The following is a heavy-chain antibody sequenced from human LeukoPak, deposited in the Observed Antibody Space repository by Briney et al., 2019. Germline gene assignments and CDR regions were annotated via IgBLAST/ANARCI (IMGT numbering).Heavy chain of an antibody. Sequence: ASVKVSCKASGYAFTSYAMHWVRQAPGQRLEWMGWINAGNGNTKYSQKFQGRVTITRDTSASTAYMELSSLRSEDTAVYYCAKNRYYYDSSGYLPGYDYFDYWGQGTLVTVSS. CDR1: GYAFTSYA. D-gene: IGHD3-22*01. CDR3: AKNRYYYDSSGYLPGYDYFDY. CDR2: INAGNGNT. J-gene: IGHJ4*02. V-gene: IGHV1-3*01.